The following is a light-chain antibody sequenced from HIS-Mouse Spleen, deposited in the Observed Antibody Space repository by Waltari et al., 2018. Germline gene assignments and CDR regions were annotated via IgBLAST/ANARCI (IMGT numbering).Light chain of an antibody. J-gene: IGLJ3*02. CDR3: QSYDSSLSGWV. Sequence: QSVLTQPPSVSGAPGQRVTIPCTGSSSNIGAGYDVHWYQQLPGTAPKLLIYGNSNSTSYSGSKSGTSASLAITGLQAEDEADYYCQSYDSSLSGWVFGGGTKLTVL. V-gene: IGLV1-40*01. CDR2: GNS. CDR1: SSNIGAGYD.